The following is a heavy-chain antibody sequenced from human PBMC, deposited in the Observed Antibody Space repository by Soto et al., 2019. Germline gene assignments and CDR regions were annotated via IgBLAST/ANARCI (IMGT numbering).Heavy chain of an antibody. V-gene: IGHV4-34*01. Sequence: PSETLSLTCAVYGGSFSGYYWTWIRQPPGTGLEWIGEINHSGSTNYSPSLKSRLTITRDTSKNQVVLTLTNMDPIDTATYYCARLPYNYGPGPFDYWGLGTLVTVSS. CDR2: INHSGST. CDR1: GGSFSGYY. J-gene: IGHJ4*02. CDR3: ARLPYNYGPGPFDY. D-gene: IGHD5-18*01.